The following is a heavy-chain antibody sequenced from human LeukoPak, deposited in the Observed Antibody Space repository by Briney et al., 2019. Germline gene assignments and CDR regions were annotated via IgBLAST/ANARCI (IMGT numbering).Heavy chain of an antibody. V-gene: IGHV5-51*01. Sequence: GESLKISCKGSGYSLTSYWIGWVRQMPGKGLEWMGIIYPGDSDTRYSPSFQGQVTISADKSISTAYLQWSSLKASDTAMYYCARTMYSSSWKYYMDVWGKGTTVTVSS. CDR3: ARTMYSSSWKYYMDV. CDR2: IYPGDSDT. J-gene: IGHJ6*03. CDR1: GYSLTSYW. D-gene: IGHD6-13*01.